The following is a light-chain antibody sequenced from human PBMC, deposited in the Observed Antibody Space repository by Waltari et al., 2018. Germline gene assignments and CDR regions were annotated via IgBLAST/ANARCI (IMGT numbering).Light chain of an antibody. J-gene: IGLJ3*02. CDR1: SGHSSNI. CDR3: QTGGHGTWV. V-gene: IGLV4-69*01. Sequence: QLVLTQSPSASASLGASVKLTCTLSSGHSSNIIAWLQQQPEKGPRYLMKVTSDGSHSKGDEIPDRFAVSSSGAERYLTISSVQSEDEADYYCQTGGHGTWVFGGGTTLTVL. CDR2: VTSDGSH.